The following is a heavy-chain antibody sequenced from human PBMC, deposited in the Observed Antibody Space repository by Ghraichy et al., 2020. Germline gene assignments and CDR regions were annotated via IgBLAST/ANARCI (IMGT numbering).Heavy chain of an antibody. Sequence: GGSLRLSCAASGFTFSSYAMSWVRQAPGKGLEWVSAISGTGGSTYYADSVKGRFTISRDNSKNTLYLQMNSLRAEDTAVYYCAKLDWGDYGGKGDAFDIWGQGTMVTVSS. D-gene: IGHD4-23*01. V-gene: IGHV3-23*01. CDR3: AKLDWGDYGGKGDAFDI. CDR2: ISGTGGST. CDR1: GFTFSSYA. J-gene: IGHJ3*02.